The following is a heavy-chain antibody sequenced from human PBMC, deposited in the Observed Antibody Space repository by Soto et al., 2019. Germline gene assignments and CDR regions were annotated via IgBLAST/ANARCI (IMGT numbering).Heavy chain of an antibody. D-gene: IGHD4-17*01. CDR3: ATMGTPVTGLYYFDY. Sequence: PSETLSLTCTVSGGSISSYYWSWIRQPPGKGLEWIGYIYYSGSTNYNPSLKSRVTISVDTSKNQFSLKLSSVTAADTAVYYCATMGTPVTGLYYFDYWGQGTLVTVSS. CDR1: GGSISSYY. J-gene: IGHJ4*02. CDR2: IYYSGST. V-gene: IGHV4-59*01.